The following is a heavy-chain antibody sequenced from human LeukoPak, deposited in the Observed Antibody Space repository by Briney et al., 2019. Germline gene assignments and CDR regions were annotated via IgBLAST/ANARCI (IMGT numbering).Heavy chain of an antibody. Sequence: PSETLSPTCTVSGGSIRSGDYYWSWIRQPPGKGLEWIGYIYYSGSTYYNPSLKSRVTISVDSSKNQFSLKLSSVTAADTAVYYCAGQPYYDILTGPFDPWGQGTLVTVSS. CDR2: IYYSGST. J-gene: IGHJ5*02. V-gene: IGHV4-30-4*01. CDR3: AGQPYYDILTGPFDP. CDR1: GGSIRSGDYY. D-gene: IGHD3-9*01.